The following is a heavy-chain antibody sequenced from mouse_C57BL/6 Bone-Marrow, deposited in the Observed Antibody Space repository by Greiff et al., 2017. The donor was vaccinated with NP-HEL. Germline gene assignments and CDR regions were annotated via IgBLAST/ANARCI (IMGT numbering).Heavy chain of an antibody. Sequence: VKLQESGAELVRPGASVTLSCKASGYTFTDYEMHWVKQTPVHGLEWIGAIDPETGGTAYNQKFKGKAILTADTSSSTAYMELRSLTSEDSAVYYCTRGGVLQSWFAYWGQGTLVTVSA. V-gene: IGHV1-15*01. J-gene: IGHJ3*01. CDR2: IDPETGGT. D-gene: IGHD2-12*01. CDR1: GYTFTDYE. CDR3: TRGGVLQSWFAY.